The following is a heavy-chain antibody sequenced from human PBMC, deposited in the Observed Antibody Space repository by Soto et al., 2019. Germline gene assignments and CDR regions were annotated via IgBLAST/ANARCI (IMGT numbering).Heavy chain of an antibody. CDR2: ISSSSSYI. Sequence: NPGGSLRLSCAASGFTFSSYSMNWVRQAQGKGLEWVSSISSSSSYIYYADSVKGRFTISRDNAKNSLYLQMNSLRAEDTAVYYCARDISSSGLSDYWGQGTLVTVSS. CDR3: ARDISSSGLSDY. J-gene: IGHJ4*02. D-gene: IGHD6-6*01. V-gene: IGHV3-21*01. CDR1: GFTFSSYS.